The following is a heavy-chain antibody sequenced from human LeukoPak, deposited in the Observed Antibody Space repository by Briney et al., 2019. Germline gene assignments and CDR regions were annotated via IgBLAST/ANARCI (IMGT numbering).Heavy chain of an antibody. D-gene: IGHD3-10*01. J-gene: IGHJ4*02. Sequence: PSETLSLTCSVSGGSVSSTTYYWGWIRQPPGKRLEWIGSISYGGSTYYNPSLKSRLTISVDTSKNQFSLELSSVTAADTAVYFCARSRYDSGTYALEEWGQGTLVTVSS. V-gene: IGHV4-39*01. CDR1: GGSVSSTTYY. CDR2: ISYGGST. CDR3: ARSRYDSGTYALEE.